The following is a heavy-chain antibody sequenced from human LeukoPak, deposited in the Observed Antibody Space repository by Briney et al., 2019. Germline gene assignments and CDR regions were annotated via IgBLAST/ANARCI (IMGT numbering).Heavy chain of an antibody. Sequence: SETLSLTCTVSGGSISSSSYYWGWIRQPPGKGLEWIGSIYCSGSTYYNPSLKSRVTISVDTSKNQFSLKLSSVTAADTAVYYCARENSNWFDPWGQGTLVTVSS. V-gene: IGHV4-39*07. CDR3: ARENSNWFDP. CDR1: GGSISSSSYY. J-gene: IGHJ5*02. CDR2: IYCSGST.